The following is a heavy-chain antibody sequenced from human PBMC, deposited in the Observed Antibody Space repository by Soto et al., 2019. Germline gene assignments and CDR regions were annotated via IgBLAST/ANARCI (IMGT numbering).Heavy chain of an antibody. D-gene: IGHD1-1*01. CDR2: IYHSGST. Sequence: QLQLQESGSGLVRPSQTLSLTCAVSGGSISSGGYSWNWIRQPPGKGLEWIGYIYHSGSTLYNPSLKSRVTISVDKYKHQFSLKLSSVTAADMAVYYCARDQLEGNWFDPWGQGTLVTVSS. V-gene: IGHV4-30-2*01. CDR3: ARDQLEGNWFDP. J-gene: IGHJ5*02. CDR1: GGSISSGGYS.